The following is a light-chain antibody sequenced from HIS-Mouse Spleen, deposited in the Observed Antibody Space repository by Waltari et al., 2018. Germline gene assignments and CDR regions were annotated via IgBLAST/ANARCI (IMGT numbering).Light chain of an antibody. V-gene: IGKV1-13*02. Sequence: IQLTQSPFSLSASVGDRVTITCRASQGISSALAWYQQKPGKAPKLLIYDASSLESGVPSRFSGSGSGTDFTLNISSLQPEDFATYYCQQFNSYLFTFGPGTKVDIK. CDR2: DAS. CDR3: QQFNSYLFT. J-gene: IGKJ3*01. CDR1: QGISSA.